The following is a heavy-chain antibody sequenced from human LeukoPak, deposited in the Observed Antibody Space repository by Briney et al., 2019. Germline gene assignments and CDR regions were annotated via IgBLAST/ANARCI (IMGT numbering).Heavy chain of an antibody. J-gene: IGHJ3*02. CDR3: AREYRGRARLLGRGRPFDAFDI. CDR2: ICYDGSNK. V-gene: IGHV3-33*01. CDR1: GFTFXSYG. Sequence: SLRLSCAXXGFTFXSYGMHWVRQAPGKGLEWVAVICYDGSNKYYADSVKGRFTISRDNSKNTLYLQMNSLRAEDTAVYYCAREYRGRARLLGRGRPFDAFDIWGQGTMVTVSS. D-gene: IGHD2-15*01.